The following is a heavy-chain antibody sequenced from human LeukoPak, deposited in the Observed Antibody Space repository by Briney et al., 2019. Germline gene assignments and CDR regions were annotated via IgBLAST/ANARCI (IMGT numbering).Heavy chain of an antibody. CDR3: AKVSFVVPVVPVY. J-gene: IGHJ4*02. Sequence: PGGSLRLSCIGSGFTFKRFALSWVRLAPGKGLEWVASITAGGSVTYYAASVKGRFTISRDNSKNTLYLQMNSLRAEDTAVYYCAKVSFVVPVVPVYWGQGTLVTVSS. V-gene: IGHV3-23*01. CDR2: ITAGGSVT. D-gene: IGHD2-2*01. CDR1: GFTFKRFA.